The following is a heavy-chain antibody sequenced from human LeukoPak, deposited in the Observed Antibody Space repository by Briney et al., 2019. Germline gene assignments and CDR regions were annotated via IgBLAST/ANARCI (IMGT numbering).Heavy chain of an antibody. CDR1: GYTLTELS. CDR3: AGSSSGYYYRYFQH. Sequence: ASVKVSCKVSGYTLTELSMHWLRQAPGKGLAWMGGFDPEDGETIYAQKFQGRVAMTEDTSTDTAYMELSSLRSEDTAVYYCAGSSSGYYYRYFQHWGQGTLVTVSS. J-gene: IGHJ1*01. CDR2: FDPEDGET. D-gene: IGHD3-22*01. V-gene: IGHV1-24*01.